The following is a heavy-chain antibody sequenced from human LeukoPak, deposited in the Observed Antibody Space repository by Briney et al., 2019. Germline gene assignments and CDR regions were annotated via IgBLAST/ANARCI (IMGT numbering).Heavy chain of an antibody. CDR2: IYYSGST. J-gene: IGHJ1*01. CDR3: ARVYYDSSGSSPLEYFQH. Sequence: SQTLSLTCTVSGGSISSGDYYWSWIRQPPGKGLEWIGYIYYSGSTYYNPSLKSRVTISVDTSKNQFSLKLSSVTAADTAVYYCARVYYDSSGSSPLEYFQHWGQGTLVTVSS. CDR1: GGSISSGDYY. D-gene: IGHD3-22*01. V-gene: IGHV4-30-4*01.